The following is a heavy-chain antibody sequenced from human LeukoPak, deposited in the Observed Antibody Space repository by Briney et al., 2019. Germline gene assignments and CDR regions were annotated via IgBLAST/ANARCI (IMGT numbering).Heavy chain of an antibody. V-gene: IGHV4-31*03. D-gene: IGHD1-1*01. J-gene: IGHJ4*02. Sequence: SQTLSLTCTVSGGSFSSGGYYWIWIRQHPGKGLEWIGYIYQSGGTYYNPSLKSRVTISVDTSKNQFSLKLSSVTAADTAVYYCARGFRGTADYWGQGTLVTVSS. CDR3: ARGFRGTADY. CDR2: IYQSGGT. CDR1: GGSFSSGGYY.